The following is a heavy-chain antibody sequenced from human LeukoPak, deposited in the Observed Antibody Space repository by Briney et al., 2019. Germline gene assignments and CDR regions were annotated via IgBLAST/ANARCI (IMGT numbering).Heavy chain of an antibody. CDR2: IYTSGST. Sequence: SETLSLTCTASGGSISSGSYYWSWIRQPAGKGLEWIGRIYTSGSTNYNPSLKSRVTISVDTSKNQFSLKLSSVTAADTAVYYCAREYSSGWYALDPWGQGTLVTVSS. V-gene: IGHV4-61*02. CDR3: AREYSSGWYALDP. J-gene: IGHJ5*02. CDR1: GGSISSGSYY. D-gene: IGHD6-19*01.